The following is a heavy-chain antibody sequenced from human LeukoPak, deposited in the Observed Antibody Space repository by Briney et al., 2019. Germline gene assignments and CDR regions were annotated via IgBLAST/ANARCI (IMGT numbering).Heavy chain of an antibody. Sequence: SETLSLTCTVSGGSISSSSYYWGWIRQPPGKGREWIGSIYYSGSTYYNPSLKSRVTISVDTSKNHFSLKLSSVTAADTAVYYCARKYYDFWRHRKYFDYWGQGTLVTVSS. CDR1: GGSISSSSYY. D-gene: IGHD3-3*01. CDR2: IYYSGST. V-gene: IGHV4-39*07. J-gene: IGHJ4*02. CDR3: ARKYYDFWRHRKYFDY.